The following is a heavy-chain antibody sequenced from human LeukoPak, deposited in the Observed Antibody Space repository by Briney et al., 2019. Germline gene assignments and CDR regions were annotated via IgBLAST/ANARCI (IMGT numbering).Heavy chain of an antibody. Sequence: ASVKVSFKVSVYTLTELSMHWVRQAPGKGLEWMGGFDPEDGETIYAQKFQGRVTMTEDTSTDTAYMELSRLRSEDTAVYYCATWGVEVAGRMTFDYWGQGTLVTVSS. CDR3: ATWGVEVAGRMTFDY. CDR2: FDPEDGET. CDR1: VYTLTELS. D-gene: IGHD6-19*01. J-gene: IGHJ4*02. V-gene: IGHV1-24*01.